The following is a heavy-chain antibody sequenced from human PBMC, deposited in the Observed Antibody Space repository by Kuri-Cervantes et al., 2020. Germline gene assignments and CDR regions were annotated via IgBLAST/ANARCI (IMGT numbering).Heavy chain of an antibody. CDR1: GGTFSSYA. J-gene: IGHJ3*02. CDR3: ASSRTPGIAAAGIPSDAFDI. Sequence: SVKVSCKASGGTFSSYAISWVRQAPGQGLEWMGGIIPIFGTANYAQKFQGRVTITADESTSTAYMELSSLRSEDTAVYYCASSRTPGIAAAGIPSDAFDIWGQGTMVTVSS. V-gene: IGHV1-69*13. CDR2: IIPIFGTA. D-gene: IGHD6-13*01.